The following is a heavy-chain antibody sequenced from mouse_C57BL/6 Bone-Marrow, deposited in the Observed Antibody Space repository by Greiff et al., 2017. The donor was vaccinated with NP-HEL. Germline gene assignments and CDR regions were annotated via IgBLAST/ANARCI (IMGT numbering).Heavy chain of an antibody. CDR2: IYPGNSDT. Sequence: EVQLQQSGTVLARPGASVKMSCKTSGYTFTSYWMHWVKQRPGQGLEWIGAIYPGNSDTSYNQKFKGKAKLTAVTSASTAYMELSSLTNEDSAVYYCTREIVYGLGSFAYWGQGTLVTVSA. CDR3: TREIVYGLGSFAY. J-gene: IGHJ3*01. D-gene: IGHD1-1*02. CDR1: GYTFTSYW. V-gene: IGHV1-5*01.